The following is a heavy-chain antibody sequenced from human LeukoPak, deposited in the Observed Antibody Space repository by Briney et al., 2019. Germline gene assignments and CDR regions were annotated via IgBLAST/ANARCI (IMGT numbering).Heavy chain of an antibody. J-gene: IGHJ6*02. CDR3: ARATVRYYYYYGMDV. CDR2: ISSSSSTI. V-gene: IGHV3-48*02. D-gene: IGHD4-17*01. CDR1: GFTFSSYS. Sequence: GGSLRLSCAASGFTFSSYSMNWVRQAPGEGLEWVSYISSSSSTIYYADSVKGRFTISRDNAKNSLYLQMNSLRDEDTAVYYCARATVRYYYYYGMDVWGQGTTVTVSS.